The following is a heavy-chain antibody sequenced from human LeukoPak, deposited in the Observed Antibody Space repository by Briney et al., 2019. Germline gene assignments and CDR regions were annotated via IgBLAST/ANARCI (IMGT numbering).Heavy chain of an antibody. CDR2: IYTSGST. CDR1: GGSISSYY. J-gene: IGHJ4*02. V-gene: IGHV4-4*07. CDR3: ARDGDILTGYYKNY. Sequence: SETLSLTCTVSGGSISSYYWSRIRQPAGRGLEWIGRIYTSGSTNYNPSLKSRVTMSVDTSKNQFSLKLSSVTAADTAVYYCARDGDILTGYYKNYWGQGTLVTVSS. D-gene: IGHD3-9*01.